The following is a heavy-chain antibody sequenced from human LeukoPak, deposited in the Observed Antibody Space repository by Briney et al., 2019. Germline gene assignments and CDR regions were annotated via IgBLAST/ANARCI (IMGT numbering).Heavy chain of an antibody. D-gene: IGHD6-19*01. J-gene: IGHJ4*02. V-gene: IGHV4-39*01. Sequence: SETLSLTCTVSGGSISSSSYYWGWIRQPPGKGLEWIGSIYYSGSTYYNPSLKSRVTISVNTSKNQFSLKLSSVTAADTAVYYCARHGWSSGWLDYWGQGTLVTVSS. CDR1: GGSISSSSYY. CDR2: IYYSGST. CDR3: ARHGWSSGWLDY.